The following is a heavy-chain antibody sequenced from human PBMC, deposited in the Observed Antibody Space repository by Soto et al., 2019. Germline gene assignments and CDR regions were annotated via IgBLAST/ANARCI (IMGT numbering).Heavy chain of an antibody. V-gene: IGHV1-2*02. D-gene: IGHD3-22*01. CDR3: ARGGTFAYDTSGYSVY. Sequence: GASVKVSFKTSGYTFSAYYMHWLRQAPGQGLEWMGWINPKSGGTLYAQKFQGRVTMTRDTSISTAYMELSRLRSDDTAVYYCARGGTFAYDTSGYSVYWGQGTLVTVSS. J-gene: IGHJ4*02. CDR2: INPKSGGT. CDR1: GYTFSAYY.